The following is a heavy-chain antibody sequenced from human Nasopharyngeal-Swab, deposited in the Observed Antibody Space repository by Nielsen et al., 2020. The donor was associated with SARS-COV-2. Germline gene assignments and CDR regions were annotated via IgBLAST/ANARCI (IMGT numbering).Heavy chain of an antibody. V-gene: IGHV3-7*01. CDR3: ARDQLDHPYDYVWGTHLYTYFDF. D-gene: IGHD3-16*02. Sequence: GGSLRLSCEASGFTFSSYWMSWVRQAPGKGLEWVATIKQDGSEKYSVDPVKGRFTISRDNAKNSLYLQMNSLRAEDTAVYYCARDQLDHPYDYVWGTHLYTYFDFWGKGTLVTVSS. J-gene: IGHJ4*02. CDR1: GFTFSSYW. CDR2: IKQDGSEK.